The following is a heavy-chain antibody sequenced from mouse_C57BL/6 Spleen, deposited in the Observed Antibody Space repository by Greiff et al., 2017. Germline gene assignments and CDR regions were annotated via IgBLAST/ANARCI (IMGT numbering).Heavy chain of an antibody. V-gene: IGHV1-59*01. J-gene: IGHJ2*01. Sequence: QVQLQQPGAELVRPGTSVKLSCKASGYTFTSYWMHWVKQRPGQGLEWIGVIDPSDSYTNYNQKFKGKATLTVDTSSSTAYMQLSSLTSEDSAVYYCALITTVVAKRTVDYWGQGTTLTVSS. CDR1: GYTFTSYW. CDR3: ALITTVVAKRTVDY. CDR2: IDPSDSYT. D-gene: IGHD1-1*01.